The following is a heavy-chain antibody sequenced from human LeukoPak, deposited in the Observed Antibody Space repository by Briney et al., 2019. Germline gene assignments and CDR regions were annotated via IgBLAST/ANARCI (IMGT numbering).Heavy chain of an antibody. V-gene: IGHV1-69*06. Sequence: GASVKVSCKASGGTFSSYAISWVRQAPGQGLEWMGGIIPIFGTANYAQKFQGRVTMTEDTSTDTAYMELSSLRSEDTAVYYCATIEGGSTRGVYYFDYWGQGTLVTVSS. CDR2: IIPIFGTA. D-gene: IGHD1/OR15-1a*01. CDR1: GGTFSSYA. CDR3: ATIEGGSTRGVYYFDY. J-gene: IGHJ4*02.